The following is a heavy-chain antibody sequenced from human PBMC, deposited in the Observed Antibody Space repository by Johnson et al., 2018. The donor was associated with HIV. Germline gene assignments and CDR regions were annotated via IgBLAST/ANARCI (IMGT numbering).Heavy chain of an antibody. Sequence: TFSDYYMSWIRQAPGKGLEWVSYISSSGSTIYYADSVKGRFTISRDNTKNSLYLQMNSLRAEDTAVYYCTTDFPPSVRGYGDYEGNAFDIWGQGTVVTVSS. D-gene: IGHD4-17*01. CDR3: TTDFPPSVRGYGDYEGNAFDI. J-gene: IGHJ3*02. CDR2: ISSSGSTI. V-gene: IGHV3-11*04. CDR1: TFSDYY.